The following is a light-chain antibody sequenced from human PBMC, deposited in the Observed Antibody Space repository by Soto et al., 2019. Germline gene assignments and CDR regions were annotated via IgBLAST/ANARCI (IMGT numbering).Light chain of an antibody. CDR2: EVN. Sequence: QSALTQPPSASGSPGQSVTISCTGTSSDVGGYRYVSWYQQHPGKAPILMIFEVNRRPSGVPDRFSGSKSGNTASPTVSGLQAEDEADYYCSSYAGINNLGVFGTGTKVTVL. V-gene: IGLV2-8*01. CDR1: SSDVGGYRY. J-gene: IGLJ1*01. CDR3: SSYAGINNLGV.